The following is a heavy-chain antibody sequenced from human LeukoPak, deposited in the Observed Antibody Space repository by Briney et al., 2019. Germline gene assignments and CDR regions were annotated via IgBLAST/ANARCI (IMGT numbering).Heavy chain of an antibody. Sequence: PSETLSLTCTVSGGSISSYYWSWIRQPAGKGLEWIGRIYTSGSTNYNPSLKSRVTMSVDTSKNQFSLKLSSVTAADTAVYYCARANLLWFGESPDAFDIWGQGTMVTVSS. D-gene: IGHD3-10*01. J-gene: IGHJ3*02. CDR1: GGSISSYY. V-gene: IGHV4-4*07. CDR2: IYTSGST. CDR3: ARANLLWFGESPDAFDI.